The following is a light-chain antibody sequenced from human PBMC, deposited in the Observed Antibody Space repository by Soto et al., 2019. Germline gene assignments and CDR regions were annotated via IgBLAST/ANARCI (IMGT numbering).Light chain of an antibody. CDR3: QQYENLPT. J-gene: IGKJ5*01. V-gene: IGKV1-33*01. CDR2: DAS. Sequence: DIQMTQSPSSLSASVGDRVTITCQASQNINNYLNWYQQKPGRAPKLLIYDASNSEAGVPSRLRGSGSGTDFTFPIRRLQPEDVATYYCQQYENLPTFGQGTRLEIK. CDR1: QNINNY.